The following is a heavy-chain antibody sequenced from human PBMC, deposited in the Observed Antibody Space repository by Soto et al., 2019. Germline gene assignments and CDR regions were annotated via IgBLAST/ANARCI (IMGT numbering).Heavy chain of an antibody. CDR1: GFTFSNAW. CDR3: SWQRRWNHHVFDV. J-gene: IGHJ3*01. D-gene: IGHD1-1*01. CDR2: IKSKTDGGTT. Sequence: GGSLRLSCAASGFTFSNAWMNWVRQAPGKGPEWVGRIKSKTDGGTTDYAAPVKGRFSISRDDSKNTVYLHMSSLKIEDTAVYYCSWQRRWNHHVFDVWGQGTMVTVSS. V-gene: IGHV3-15*07.